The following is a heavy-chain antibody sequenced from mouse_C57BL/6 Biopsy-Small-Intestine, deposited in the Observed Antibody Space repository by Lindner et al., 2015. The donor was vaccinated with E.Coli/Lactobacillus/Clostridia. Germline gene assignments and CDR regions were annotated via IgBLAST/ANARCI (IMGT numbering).Heavy chain of an antibody. V-gene: IGHV1-82*01. Sequence: VQLQESGPELVKPGASVKISCKASGYAFSSSWMSWVKQRPGKGLEWIGRIYPGDGDTYYNGKFKGKATLTADKTSSTAYMQLSSLTSEDSAVYFCARKAYYRNYGYFDVWGTGTTVTVSS. CDR1: GYAFSSSW. CDR2: IYPGDGDT. D-gene: IGHD2-12*01. J-gene: IGHJ1*03. CDR3: ARKAYYRNYGYFDV.